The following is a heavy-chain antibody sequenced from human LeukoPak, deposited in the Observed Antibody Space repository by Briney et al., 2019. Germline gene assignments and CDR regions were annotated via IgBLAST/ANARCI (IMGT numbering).Heavy chain of an antibody. J-gene: IGHJ6*03. CDR2: ISYDGGNK. CDR1: GFTFNSYA. D-gene: IGHD6-13*01. CDR3: ARVGGSYSRYYYYYMDV. Sequence: GGSLRLSCAASGFTFNSYAMHWVRQAPGEGLEWVALISYDGGNKYYADSVKGRFTISRDIFKNTLYLQMNSLKAEDTAVYYCARVGGSYSRYYYYYMDVWGKGTTVTVSS. V-gene: IGHV3-30*04.